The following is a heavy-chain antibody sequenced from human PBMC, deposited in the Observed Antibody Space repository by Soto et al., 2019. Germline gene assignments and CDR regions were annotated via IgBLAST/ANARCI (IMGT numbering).Heavy chain of an antibody. D-gene: IGHD6-13*01. V-gene: IGHV1-18*04. Sequence: ASVKVSCKASGYTFTGNYMHWVRQAPGQGLEWLGWISAYNGNTNYAQKLQGRVTMTTDTSTSTAYMELRSLRSDDTAVYYCARAYSSSWSAYNWFDPWGQGTLVTVSS. CDR3: ARAYSSSWSAYNWFDP. CDR1: GYTFTGNY. CDR2: ISAYNGNT. J-gene: IGHJ5*02.